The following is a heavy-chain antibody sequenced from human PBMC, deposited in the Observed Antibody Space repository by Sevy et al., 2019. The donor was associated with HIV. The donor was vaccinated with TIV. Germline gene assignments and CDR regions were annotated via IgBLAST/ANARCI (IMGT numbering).Heavy chain of an antibody. CDR3: AHETFGRFES. V-gene: IGHV3-7*01. J-gene: IGHJ4*02. D-gene: IGHD3-16*01. Sequence: GGSLRLSCAASGFTFSANWMNWVRQAPGKGLEWVANIKADGSVKHYVDSVDGRFTISRDNAKNLLFLQMNSLRVEDTAVYYCAHETFGRFESWGQGTLVTVSS. CDR1: GFTFSANW. CDR2: IKADGSVK.